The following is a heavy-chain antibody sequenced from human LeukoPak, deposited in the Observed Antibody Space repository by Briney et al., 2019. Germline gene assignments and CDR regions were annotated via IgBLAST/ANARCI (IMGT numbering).Heavy chain of an antibody. J-gene: IGHJ5*02. CDR1: GASISSDTYF. Sequence: SETLSLTCTVSGASISSDTYFWSWIRQPAGKGLEWIGRISSTGRTDYNPSLTSRVTISIDTSKNHFSMDLSSVTAADTAVYYCAKGAGPPWFDPWGQGTLVTVSS. CDR2: ISSTGRT. CDR3: AKGAGPPWFDP. V-gene: IGHV4-61*02. D-gene: IGHD6-19*01.